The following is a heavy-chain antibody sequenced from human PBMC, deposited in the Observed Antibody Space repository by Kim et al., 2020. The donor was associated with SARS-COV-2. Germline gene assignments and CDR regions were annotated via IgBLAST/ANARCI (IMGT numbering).Heavy chain of an antibody. CDR2: INHSGST. Sequence: SETLSLTCAVYGGSFSGYYWSWSRQPPGKGLEWIGEINHSGSTNYNPSLKSRGTISVDTAKNQFSLKLSSVTAAATAVYYCARGLDYDSSGYYGGWFDPWGQGTLVTVSS. V-gene: IGHV4-34*01. CDR1: GGSFSGYY. CDR3: ARGLDYDSSGYYGGWFDP. J-gene: IGHJ5*02. D-gene: IGHD3-22*01.